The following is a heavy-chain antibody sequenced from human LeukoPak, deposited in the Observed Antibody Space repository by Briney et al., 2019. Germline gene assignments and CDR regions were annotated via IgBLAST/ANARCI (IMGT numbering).Heavy chain of an antibody. CDR2: INPNSGGT. D-gene: IGHD3-3*01. J-gene: IGHJ1*01. CDR1: VYTFTGYY. Sequence: GASVKVSCKASVYTFTGYYMHWVRQAPGQGLEWMGWINPNSGGTNYAQKFQGRVTMTRDTSISTAYMELSRLRSDDTAVYYCARDVPGGDFWSGYRQTTEYFQHWGQGTLVTVSS. CDR3: ARDVPGGDFWSGYRQTTEYFQH. V-gene: IGHV1-2*02.